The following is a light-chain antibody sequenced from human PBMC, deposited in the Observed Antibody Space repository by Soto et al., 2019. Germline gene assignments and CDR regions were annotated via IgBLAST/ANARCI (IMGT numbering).Light chain of an antibody. CDR3: QQSYNTPLT. CDR2: AAS. Sequence: DIQMTQSPSSLSASVGDRVTITCRASQTISNYLNWYQQKPGKAPKLLIYAASSLQSGVPSRFSASGSGTDFTLTISSLQPEDFAAYFCQQSYNTPLTFGGGTKVDIK. CDR1: QTISNY. V-gene: IGKV1-39*01. J-gene: IGKJ4*01.